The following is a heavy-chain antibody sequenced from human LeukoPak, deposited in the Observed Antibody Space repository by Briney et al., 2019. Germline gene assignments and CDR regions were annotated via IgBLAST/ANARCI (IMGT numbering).Heavy chain of an antibody. V-gene: IGHV6-1*01. J-gene: IGHJ3*02. CDR1: GDSVSSNSTA. Sequence: SQTLSLTCAISGDSVSSNSTACNWIRQSPSRGLEWLGRTYYRSKWYSDYAVSVKSRITINPDTSKNQFSLQLNSVTSEDTAVYYCARGGQGDGYSADETFDIWGQGTMVTVSS. D-gene: IGHD5-24*01. CDR2: TYYRSKWYS. CDR3: ARGGQGDGYSADETFDI.